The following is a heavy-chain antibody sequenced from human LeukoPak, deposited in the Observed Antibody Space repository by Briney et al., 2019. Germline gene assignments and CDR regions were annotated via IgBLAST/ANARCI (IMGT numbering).Heavy chain of an antibody. Sequence: QSGGSLRLSCAASGFDLTTYAMTWVRQAPAKGLEWVSSIRIGGGRTYYADSVKGRFTISRDNSENTLHLQMNNLRVEDTARYFCARCMVLSQGWCNWFDPWGQGPLVTVSS. V-gene: IGHV3-23*01. D-gene: IGHD6-13*01. CDR1: GFDLTTYA. CDR3: ARCMVLSQGWCNWFDP. CDR2: IRIGGGRT. J-gene: IGHJ5*02.